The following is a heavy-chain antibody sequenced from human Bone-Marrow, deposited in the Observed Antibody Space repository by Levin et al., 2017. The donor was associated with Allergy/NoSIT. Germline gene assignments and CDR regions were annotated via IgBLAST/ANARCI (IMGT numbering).Heavy chain of an antibody. CDR2: FSYAGTT. D-gene: IGHD4-23*01. Sequence: SETLSLTCTVSGGSISPYHWSWIRQAPEKGLEWIGFFSYAGTTSHNPSLKSRVTMSLDTSKNQFSLNLSSVTAADTAVYFCARSESGNDAGDYWGQGTLVPVSS. CDR3: ARSESGNDAGDY. CDR1: GGSISPYH. V-gene: IGHV4-59*08. J-gene: IGHJ4*02.